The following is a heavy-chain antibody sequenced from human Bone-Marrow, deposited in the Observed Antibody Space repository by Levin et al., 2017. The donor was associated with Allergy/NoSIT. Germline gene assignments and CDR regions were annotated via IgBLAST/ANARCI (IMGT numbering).Heavy chain of an antibody. CDR3: ARDHYYDSSGPQPNYYYYYGMDV. CDR1: GFTFSSYG. CDR2: IWYDGSNK. Sequence: GGSLRLSCAASGFTFSSYGMHWVRQAPGKGLEWVAVIWYDGSNKYYADSVKGRFTISRDNSKNTLYLQMNSLRAEDTAVYYCARDHYYDSSGPQPNYYYYYGMDVWGQGTTVTVSS. J-gene: IGHJ6*02. V-gene: IGHV3-33*01. D-gene: IGHD3-22*01.